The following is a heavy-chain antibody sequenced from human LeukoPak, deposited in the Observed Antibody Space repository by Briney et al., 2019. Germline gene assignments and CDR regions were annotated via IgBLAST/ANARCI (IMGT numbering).Heavy chain of an antibody. J-gene: IGHJ5*02. CDR2: ISHDGSKT. Sequence: PGGSLRLSCAVSGFTFNEYGMHWVRQAPGKGLEWVAAISHDGSKTYAGDSVKGRFTISRDNSKNTLFLEMNSLRPEDTAMYYCAKDAGQWQNWNGFAPWGQGTLVIVSS. CDR3: AKDAGQWQNWNGFAP. CDR1: GFTFNEYG. V-gene: IGHV3-30*18. D-gene: IGHD6-19*01.